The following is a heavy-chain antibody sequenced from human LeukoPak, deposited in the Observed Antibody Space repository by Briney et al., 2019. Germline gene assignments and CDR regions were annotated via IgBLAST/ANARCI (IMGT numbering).Heavy chain of an antibody. CDR3: AKTFPYGTTWYGFCDY. CDR1: GFPFSNNV. D-gene: IGHD3-3*01. V-gene: IGHV3-23*01. J-gene: IGHJ4*02. CDR2: TRGSGDT. Sequence: GGSLRLSCAASGFPFSNNVMSWVRQAPGRGLDWLSATRGSGDTYYADSVKGRFTISRDNSKNMLYLQMNSLRAEDTAVYYCAKTFPYGTTWYGFCDYWGQGALVTVSS.